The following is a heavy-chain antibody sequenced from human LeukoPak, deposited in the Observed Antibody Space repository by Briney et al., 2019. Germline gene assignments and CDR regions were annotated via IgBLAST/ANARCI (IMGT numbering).Heavy chain of an antibody. D-gene: IGHD6-13*01. CDR2: IYYSGST. CDR3: ARDPVEQQLVDWFDP. J-gene: IGHJ5*02. Sequence: PSETLSLTCTVSGGSISSSSYYWGWIRQPPGKGLEWIGSIYYSGSTYYNPSLKSRVTISVDTSKNQFSLQLNSVTPEDTAVYYCARDPVEQQLVDWFDPWGQGTLVTVSS. CDR1: GGSISSSSYY. V-gene: IGHV4-39*02.